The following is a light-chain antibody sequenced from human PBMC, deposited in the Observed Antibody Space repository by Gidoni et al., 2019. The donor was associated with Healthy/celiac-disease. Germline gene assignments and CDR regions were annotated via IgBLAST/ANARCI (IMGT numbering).Light chain of an antibody. CDR3: QQCYSPPYT. Sequence: MQMTQSPSSLSASVGDRVTITCRASQSISSYLNWYQQKPGKAPKLLIYAASSLQSGVPSRFSGSGSRTDFTLTISSLQPEDFATYYCQQCYSPPYTFGQGTKLEIK. V-gene: IGKV1-39*01. CDR2: AAS. J-gene: IGKJ2*01. CDR1: QSISSY.